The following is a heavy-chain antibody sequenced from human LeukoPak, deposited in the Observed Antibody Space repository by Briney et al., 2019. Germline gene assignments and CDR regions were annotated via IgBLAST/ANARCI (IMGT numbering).Heavy chain of an antibody. CDR2: IKPDEGEK. D-gene: IGHD6-13*01. V-gene: IGHV3-7*01. CDR3: VRRRRGAARYYYYMDV. Sequence: GGSLRLSCAASGFTFSSDWMIWVRQAPGKGLEWVANIKPDEGEKYYVDSVKGRFTVSRDNAKNSLYLQMNSLRAEDTAVYYCVRRRRGAARYYYYMDVWGKGTTVTISS. CDR1: GFTFSSDW. J-gene: IGHJ6*03.